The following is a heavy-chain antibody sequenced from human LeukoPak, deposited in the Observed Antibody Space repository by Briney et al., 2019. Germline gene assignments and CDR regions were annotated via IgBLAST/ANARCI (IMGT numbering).Heavy chain of an antibody. V-gene: IGHV3-48*04. D-gene: IGHD2-15*01. Sequence: GGSLRLSCEASGFTFSSYSMNWVRQAPGKGLEWVSYISSSGSTIYYADSVKGRFTISRDNAKNSLYLQMNSLRAEDTAVYYCARGPGAYCSGGSCYMDVWGKGTTVTVSS. CDR3: ARGPGAYCSGGSCYMDV. J-gene: IGHJ6*03. CDR1: GFTFSSYS. CDR2: ISSSGSTI.